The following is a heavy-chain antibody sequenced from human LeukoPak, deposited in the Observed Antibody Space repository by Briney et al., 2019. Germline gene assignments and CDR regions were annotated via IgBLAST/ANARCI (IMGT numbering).Heavy chain of an antibody. D-gene: IGHD1-26*01. CDR1: GLTFSSYA. J-gene: IGHJ4*02. Sequence: PGGSLRLSCAASGLTFSSYAMSWVRQAPGKGLEWVAFIRYDGSNKYYADSVKGRFTISRDNSKNTLYLQLNSLRAEDTAVYYCAKKWGQGKSDSGNYFDDWGQGTLVTVSP. V-gene: IGHV3-30*02. CDR2: IRYDGSNK. CDR3: AKKWGQGKSDSGNYFDD.